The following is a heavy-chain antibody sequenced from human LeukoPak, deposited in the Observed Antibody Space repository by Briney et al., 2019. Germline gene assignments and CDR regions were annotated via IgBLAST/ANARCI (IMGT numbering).Heavy chain of an antibody. Sequence: GGSLRLSCAASGFTFSDYYMSWIRQAPGKGLEWVSYISSSSSYTNYADSVKGRFTISRDNSKNTLYLQMNSLRAEDTAVYYCAKSRSGYAETGDYWGQGTLVTVSS. CDR3: AKSRSGYAETGDY. CDR1: GFTFSDYY. D-gene: IGHD5-12*01. V-gene: IGHV3-11*03. J-gene: IGHJ4*02. CDR2: ISSSSSYT.